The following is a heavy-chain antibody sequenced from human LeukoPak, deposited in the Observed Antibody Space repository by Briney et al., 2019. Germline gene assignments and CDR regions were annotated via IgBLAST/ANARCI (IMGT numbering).Heavy chain of an antibody. J-gene: IGHJ5*02. Sequence: SETLSLTCTVSGGSISSYYWSWIRQPPGKALEWIGYIYYSGSTNYNPSLKSRVTISVDTSKNQFSLKLSSVTAADTAVYYCARTPYSSGWYTWGQGTLVTVSS. CDR2: IYYSGST. V-gene: IGHV4-59*01. D-gene: IGHD6-19*01. CDR1: GGSISSYY. CDR3: ARTPYSSGWYT.